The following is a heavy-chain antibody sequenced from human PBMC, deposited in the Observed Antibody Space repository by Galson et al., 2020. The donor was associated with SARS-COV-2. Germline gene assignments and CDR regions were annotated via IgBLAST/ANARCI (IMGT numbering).Heavy chain of an antibody. D-gene: IGHD2-2*01. CDR2: MNPNSGNT. CDR1: GYTFTNYD. CDR3: ARVPATTLDWFDP. J-gene: IGHJ5*02. V-gene: IGHV1-8*01. Sequence: ASVKVSCKASGYTFTNYDIDWVQQATGQGLEWMGWMNPNSGNTGYAQKFQGRVTMTRNTSISTAYMELSSLTSEDTAVYYCARVPATTLDWFDPWGQGTPVTVSS.